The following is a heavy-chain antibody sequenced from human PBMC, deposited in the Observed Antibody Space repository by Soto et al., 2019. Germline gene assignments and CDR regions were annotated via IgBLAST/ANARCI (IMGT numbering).Heavy chain of an antibody. D-gene: IGHD3-22*01. CDR3: ARGDANKIVVTSYYGLDV. CDR1: GGSFNNYG. J-gene: IGHJ6*02. Sequence: QVQVVQSGADVKKPGYSVKVSCKASGGSFNNYGISWVRQAPGQGLEWMGGIIPVFGTPHYAQKLQDRVTITADESTSIVYMEVSSLTSEDTAVYYCARGDANKIVVTSYYGLDVWGQGTTVTVSS. CDR2: IIPVFGTP. V-gene: IGHV1-69*12.